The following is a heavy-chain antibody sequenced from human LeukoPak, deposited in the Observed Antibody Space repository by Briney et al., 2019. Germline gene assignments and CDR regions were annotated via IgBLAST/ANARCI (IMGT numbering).Heavy chain of an antibody. Sequence: SETLSLTCAVYGGSFSGYYWSWIRQPPGKGLEWIGEINHSGSTNYNPSLKSRVTISADTSQNQFSLKLSSVTAADTAVYYCARGIVVVPAAMLDAFDIWGQGTTVTVSS. V-gene: IGHV4-34*01. CDR2: INHSGST. J-gene: IGHJ3*02. CDR1: GGSFSGYY. D-gene: IGHD2-2*01. CDR3: ARGIVVVPAAMLDAFDI.